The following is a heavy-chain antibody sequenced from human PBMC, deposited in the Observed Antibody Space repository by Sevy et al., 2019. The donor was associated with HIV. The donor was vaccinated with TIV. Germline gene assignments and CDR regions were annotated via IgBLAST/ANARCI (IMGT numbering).Heavy chain of an antibody. V-gene: IGHV3-48*02. D-gene: IGHD5-12*01. Sequence: GGSLRLSCAASGFTFSSYSMNWVRQAPGKGLEWVSYISSSSSTIYYADSVKGRFTISRDNAKKSLYLQMNSLRDEDTAVYYCARDWGYDLPLPYYFDYWGQGTLVTVSS. CDR3: ARDWGYDLPLPYYFDY. J-gene: IGHJ4*02. CDR1: GFTFSSYS. CDR2: ISSSSSTI.